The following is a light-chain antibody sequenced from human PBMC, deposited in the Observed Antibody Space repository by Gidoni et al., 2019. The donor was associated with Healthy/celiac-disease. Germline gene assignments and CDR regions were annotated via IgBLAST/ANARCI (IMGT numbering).Light chain of an antibody. CDR3: QQYYSTPPT. CDR1: QSVLYSSNNKNY. CDR2: WAS. J-gene: IGKJ1*01. Sequence: DIVLTQSPDSLAVSLGERATINCKSSQSVLYSSNNKNYLAWYQQKPGQPPKLLIYWASTRESGVPDRFSGSWSGTDFTLTISILQAEDVAVYYCQQYYSTPPTFGQGTKVEIK. V-gene: IGKV4-1*01.